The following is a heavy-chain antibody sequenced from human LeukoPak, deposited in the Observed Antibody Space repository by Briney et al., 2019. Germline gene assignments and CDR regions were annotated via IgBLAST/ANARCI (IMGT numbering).Heavy chain of an antibody. CDR3: ARAYCSSTSCYAPRYYYGMDV. CDR1: GFTFSNAW. J-gene: IGHJ6*02. Sequence: PGGSLRLSCAASGFTFSNAWMSWVRQAPGKGLEWVSAISGSGGSTYYADSVKGRFTISRDNSKNTLYLQMNSLRAEDTAVYYCARAYCSSTSCYAPRYYYGMDVWGQGTTVTVSS. V-gene: IGHV3-23*01. D-gene: IGHD2-2*01. CDR2: ISGSGGST.